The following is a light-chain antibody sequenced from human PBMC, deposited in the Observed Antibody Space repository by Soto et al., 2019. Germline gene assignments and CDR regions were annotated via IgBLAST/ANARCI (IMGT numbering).Light chain of an antibody. Sequence: EIVMTQSPATLSVSPGDRATLSCRASQSVDNDLAWYQQKPGQPPRLLIYDASTSATGIPARFSGSQSVTEFTLTISSLLSEDFAVYSCQQYNNCPLTFGGGTKVEIK. V-gene: IGKV3D-15*01. CDR3: QQYNNCPLT. J-gene: IGKJ4*01. CDR2: DAS. CDR1: QSVDND.